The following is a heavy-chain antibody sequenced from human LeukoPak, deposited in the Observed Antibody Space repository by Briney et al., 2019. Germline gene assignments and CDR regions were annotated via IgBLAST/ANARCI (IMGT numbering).Heavy chain of an antibody. D-gene: IGHD6-19*01. Sequence: GESLKISCKGSGYSFARHWIGWVRQRPGKGLEWMGIIYAGDSETRYSPSFQGQVTISVDKSSSTAYLQWSSLMASDTAMYYCARHPLDTRGWPLDFWGQGILVTVSS. CDR3: ARHPLDTRGWPLDF. J-gene: IGHJ4*02. V-gene: IGHV5-51*01. CDR2: IYAGDSET. CDR1: GYSFARHW.